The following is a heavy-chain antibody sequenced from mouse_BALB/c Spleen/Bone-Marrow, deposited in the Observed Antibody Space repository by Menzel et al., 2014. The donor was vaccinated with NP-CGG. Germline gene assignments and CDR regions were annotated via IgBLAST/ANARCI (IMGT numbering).Heavy chain of an antibody. CDR3: ASYDYGYYFDY. CDR2: IDPANGNT. J-gene: IGHJ2*01. CDR1: GFNIKDTY. D-gene: IGHD2-4*01. Sequence: EVHLVESGAELVKPGASVKLSCTASGFNIKDTYMHWVKRRPEQGLEWIGRIDPANGNTKYDPKFQGKATITADTSSNTAYLQLSSLTSEDTAVYYCASYDYGYYFDYWGQGTTLTVSS. V-gene: IGHV14-3*02.